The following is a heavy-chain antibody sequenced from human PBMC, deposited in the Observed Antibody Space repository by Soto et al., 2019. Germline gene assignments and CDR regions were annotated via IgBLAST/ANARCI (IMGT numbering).Heavy chain of an antibody. V-gene: IGHV3-15*01. CDR1: GFTFSKAW. CDR3: TTDSGMSPYSFDY. J-gene: IGHJ4*02. Sequence: GGSLRLSCATSGFTFSKAWVGWVRQAPGKGLEWVGRSMSKTDGGTTDYAAPVKGRFTISRDDSKSTLYLQMNSLKTEDTAFYYCTTDSGMSPYSFDYWGQGTLVTVSS. CDR2: SMSKTDGGTT. D-gene: IGHD1-26*01.